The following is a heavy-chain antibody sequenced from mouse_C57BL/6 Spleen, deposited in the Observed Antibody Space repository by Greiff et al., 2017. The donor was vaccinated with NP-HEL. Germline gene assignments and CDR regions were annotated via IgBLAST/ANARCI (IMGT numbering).Heavy chain of an antibody. CDR3: ARDNYFFDY. V-gene: IGHV5-4*01. Sequence: EVQGVESGGGLVKPGGSLKLSCAASGFTFSSYAMSWVRQTPEKRLEWVATISDGGSYTYYPDNVKGRFTISRDNAKNNLYLQMSHLKSEDTAMYYCARDNYFFDYWGQGTTLTVSS. CDR2: ISDGGSYT. CDR1: GFTFSSYA. J-gene: IGHJ2*01. D-gene: IGHD2-1*01.